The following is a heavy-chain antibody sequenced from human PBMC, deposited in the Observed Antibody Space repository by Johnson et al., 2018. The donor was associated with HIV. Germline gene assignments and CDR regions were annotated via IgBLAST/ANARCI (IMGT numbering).Heavy chain of an antibody. CDR1: GFTFSSNY. D-gene: IGHD6-6*01. V-gene: IGHV3-66*01. Sequence: VQLVESGGGVVQPGRSLRLSCAASGFTFSSNYINWVRQAPGKGLECVSGIYSGGRTYYADSVKGRFTISRDNSKNTLYLQMNSLRAEDTAVYYCARAGIAARPPTRPPDAFDIWGQGTMVTVSS. J-gene: IGHJ3*02. CDR2: IYSGGRT. CDR3: ARAGIAARPPTRPPDAFDI.